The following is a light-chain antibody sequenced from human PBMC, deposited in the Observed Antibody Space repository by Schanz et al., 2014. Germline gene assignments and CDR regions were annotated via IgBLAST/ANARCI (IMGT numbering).Light chain of an antibody. Sequence: QSALTQPPSASGSPGQSVTISCTGTSRDIGKYNYVSWYQQHPGKAPKLMIYGVSNRPSGVSNRFSGSKSGNTASLTISGLQAEDEADYYCSSYTSSNTGVFGGGTKLTVL. V-gene: IGLV2-14*03. CDR3: SSYTSSNTGV. J-gene: IGLJ3*02. CDR1: SRDIGKYNY. CDR2: GVS.